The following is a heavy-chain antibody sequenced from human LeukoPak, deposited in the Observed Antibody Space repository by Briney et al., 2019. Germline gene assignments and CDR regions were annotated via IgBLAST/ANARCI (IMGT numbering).Heavy chain of an antibody. J-gene: IGHJ5*02. CDR1: GYTFTSYG. Sequence: ASVKVSCKASGYTFTSYGISWVRQAPGQGLEWMGWISAYNGNTNYAQKLQGRVTMTTDTSTSTAYMELRGLRSDDTAVYYCARATSITMVRGVIRGFDPWGQGTLVTVSS. D-gene: IGHD3-10*01. V-gene: IGHV1-18*01. CDR3: ARATSITMVRGVIRGFDP. CDR2: ISAYNGNT.